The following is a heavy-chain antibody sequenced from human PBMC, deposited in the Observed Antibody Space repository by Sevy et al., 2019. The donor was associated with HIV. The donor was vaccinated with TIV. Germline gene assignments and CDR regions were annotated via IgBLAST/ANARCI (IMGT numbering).Heavy chain of an antibody. V-gene: IGHV3-30*18. CDR2: ISYDGSNK. CDR1: GFTFSSYG. CDR3: AKEGYRLPGADAIDI. D-gene: IGHD3-16*01. J-gene: IGHJ3*02. Sequence: GGSLRLSCVASGFTFSSYGMHWVRQAPGKGLEWVAVISYDGSNKYYADSVKGRFTISRDNSKNTLYLQINSLRAEDTAIYFCAKEGYRLPGADAIDIWGQGTMVTVSS.